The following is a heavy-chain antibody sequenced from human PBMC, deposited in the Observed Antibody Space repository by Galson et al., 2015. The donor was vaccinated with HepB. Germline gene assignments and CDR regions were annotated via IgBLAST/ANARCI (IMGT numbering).Heavy chain of an antibody. CDR3: VRDSSPTYYYDSKDYYGDAFDI. CDR2: IRKDGSDK. V-gene: IGHV3-7*03. CDR1: GFTFSSYW. D-gene: IGHD3-22*01. Sequence: SLRLSCAASGFTFSSYWMTWVRQAPGKGLEWVANIRKDGSDKYYVDSVKGRFTISSDNARKSVFLQMNSLRAEDTAVYYCVRDSSPTYYYDSKDYYGDAFDIWGQGTMVTVSS. J-gene: IGHJ3*02.